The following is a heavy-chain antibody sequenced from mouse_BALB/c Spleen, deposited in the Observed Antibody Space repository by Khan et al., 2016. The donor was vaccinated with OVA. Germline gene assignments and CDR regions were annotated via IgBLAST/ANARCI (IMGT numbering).Heavy chain of an antibody. CDR3: ADHLTVSFAY. D-gene: IGHD4-1*01. CDR1: GFTFSSYS. V-gene: IGHV5-6*01. CDR2: ISSGGDYT. J-gene: IGHJ3*01. Sequence: IQLVQSGGDLVKPGGSLKLSCAASGFTFSSYSMSWVRQTPDKRLEWVGSISSGGDYTYYPDSVKGRCTISKDNAKNTLYLQMNDLKSEDTAMYYCADHLTVSFAYWGQGTLVTVSA.